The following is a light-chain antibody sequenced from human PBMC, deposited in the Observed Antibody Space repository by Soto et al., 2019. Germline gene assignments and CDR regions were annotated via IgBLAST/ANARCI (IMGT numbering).Light chain of an antibody. Sequence: QSVLTQPPSASGSPGQSVTISCTGTSSDVGGYNYVSWHQHHPGKAPELMIYEVSKRPSGVPDRFSGSKSGNTASLTVSRLEDEDEDYYCCSSYGGNNIMVFGGGTKLTVL. CDR3: SSYGGNNIMV. V-gene: IGLV2-8*01. J-gene: IGLJ2*01. CDR1: SSDVGGYNY. CDR2: EVS.